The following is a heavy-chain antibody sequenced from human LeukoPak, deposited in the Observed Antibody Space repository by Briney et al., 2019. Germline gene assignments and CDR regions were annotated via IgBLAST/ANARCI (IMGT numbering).Heavy chain of an antibody. J-gene: IGHJ4*02. D-gene: IGHD3-22*01. CDR3: AKDLDSSGYYYFDD. CDR1: GFTFSSYG. V-gene: IGHV3-33*06. Sequence: PGGFLRLSCAASGFTFSSYGMHWVRQAPGKGLEWVAVIWYDGSNKYYADSVKGRFTTSRDNSKNTLYLQMNSLRAEDTAVYYCAKDLDSSGYYYFDDWGQGTLVTVSS. CDR2: IWYDGSNK.